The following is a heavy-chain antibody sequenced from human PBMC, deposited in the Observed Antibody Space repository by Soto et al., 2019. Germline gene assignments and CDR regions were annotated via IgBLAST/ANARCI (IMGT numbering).Heavy chain of an antibody. CDR2: TYYGEST. CDR1: GGSITSDSYY. V-gene: IGHV4-39*01. CDR3: ARPDRGYYGSGSFDY. D-gene: IGHD3-10*01. Sequence: SETLSLTCTVSGGSITSDSYYWGWIRQPPGKGLEWIGSTYYGESTYYNPSLKSRVTISVDTSKNQFSLKLSSVTAADTAVYYCARPDRGYYGSGSFDYWGQGTLVTVSS. J-gene: IGHJ4*02.